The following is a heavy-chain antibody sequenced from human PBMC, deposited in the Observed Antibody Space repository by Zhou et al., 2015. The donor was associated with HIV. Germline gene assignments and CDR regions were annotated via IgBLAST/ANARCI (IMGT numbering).Heavy chain of an antibody. Sequence: QVQLVQSGTEVKKPGASVKVSCKASGFTFTTYDINWVRQAPGQGLEWLGCMNPNSGNAVLAETFQGRVTLTRNTSTNIAYMELSGLTSEDTAIYYCTRGRGAVFGVIIKGSWFDPWGQGSLVTVAS. CDR2: MNPNSGNA. CDR1: GFTFTTYD. CDR3: TRGRGAVFGVIIKGSWFDP. J-gene: IGHJ5*02. V-gene: IGHV1-8*01. D-gene: IGHD3-3*01.